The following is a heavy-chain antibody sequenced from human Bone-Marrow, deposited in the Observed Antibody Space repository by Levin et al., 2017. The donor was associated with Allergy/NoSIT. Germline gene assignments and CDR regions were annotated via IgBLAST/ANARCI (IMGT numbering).Heavy chain of an antibody. Sequence: GGSMRLSCAVSGFTFRNYAMHWVRQAPGRGLEWVAFISLDGNTQYYADSVKGRFTVSRDNSNNTLHLQMNSLRVEDTAIYYCAKDTYTCSGGSCYFFDYWGQGALVTVSS. CDR3: AKDTYTCSGGSCYFFDY. CDR1: GFTFRNYA. D-gene: IGHD2-15*01. V-gene: IGHV3-30*18. J-gene: IGHJ4*02. CDR2: ISLDGNTQ.